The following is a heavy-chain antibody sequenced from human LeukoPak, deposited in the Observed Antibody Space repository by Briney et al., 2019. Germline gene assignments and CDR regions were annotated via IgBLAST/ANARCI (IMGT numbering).Heavy chain of an antibody. J-gene: IGHJ4*02. CDR2: IYYSGNT. D-gene: IGHD6-19*01. CDR1: GGSISNYY. Sequence: PSETLSLTCTVSGGSISNYYWSWIRKPPGKGLEWIGYIYYSGNTNYNPSLKSRVTISVDASKNQFSLRLSSVTAADTAVYYCARPTGSGWYYFDYWGQGTLVTVSS. V-gene: IGHV4-59*01. CDR3: ARPTGSGWYYFDY.